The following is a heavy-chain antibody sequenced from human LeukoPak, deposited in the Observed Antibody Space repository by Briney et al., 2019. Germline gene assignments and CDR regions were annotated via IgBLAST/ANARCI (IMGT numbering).Heavy chain of an antibody. CDR1: GYRFTSYW. J-gene: IGHJ4*02. CDR2: IYPGDSDT. Sequence: GESLKISCKGSGYRFTSYWIGWVRQMPGKGLEWMGIIYPGDSDTRYSPSFQGQVTISADKSISTAYLQWSSLKASDTAMYYCAREYYYDSSGYPAFDYWGQGTLVTVSS. CDR3: AREYYYDSSGYPAFDY. V-gene: IGHV5-51*01. D-gene: IGHD3-22*01.